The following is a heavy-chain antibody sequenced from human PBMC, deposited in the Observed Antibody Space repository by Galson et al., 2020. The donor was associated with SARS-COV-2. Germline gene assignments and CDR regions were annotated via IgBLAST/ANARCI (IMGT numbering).Heavy chain of an antibody. V-gene: IGHV4-39*01. J-gene: IGHJ6*02. CDR3: ARAGGGRNFDWLSNYYCYGLDV. CDR1: GGSISSSSYY. Sequence: SQTLSLTCTVSGGSISSSSYYWGWIRQPPGKGLEWIGSIYYSGSTYYNPSLKSRVTISVDTSKNQFSLKLSSVTAADTAVYYCARAGGGRNFDWLSNYYCYGLDVWAQGTTVTVSS. CDR2: IYYSGST. D-gene: IGHD3-9*01.